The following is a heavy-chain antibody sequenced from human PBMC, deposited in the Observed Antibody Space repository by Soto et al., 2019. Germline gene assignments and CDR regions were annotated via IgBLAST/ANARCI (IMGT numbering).Heavy chain of an antibody. CDR2: ISWNSGSI. CDR3: AKSSGSSGWTGGMDV. J-gene: IGHJ6*02. D-gene: IGHD6-19*01. V-gene: IGHV3-9*01. Sequence: PGGSLRLSCAASGFTFDDYAMHWVRQAPGKGLEWVSGISWNSGSIGYADSVKGRFTISRDNAKNSLYLQMNSLRAEDTALYYCAKSSGSSGWTGGMDVWGQGTTVTVSS. CDR1: GFTFDDYA.